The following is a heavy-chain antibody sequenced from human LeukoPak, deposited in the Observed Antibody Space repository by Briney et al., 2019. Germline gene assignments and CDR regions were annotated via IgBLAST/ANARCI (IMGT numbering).Heavy chain of an antibody. V-gene: IGHV4-38-2*02. CDR2: IYHSGST. CDR3: ARSVFGGGSYSFDP. Sequence: PSETLSLTCTVSAYSISSGYYWGWIRQPPGKGLEWIGSIYHSGSTYYNPSLKSRVTISVDTSKNQFSLKLSSVTAADTAAYYCARSVFGGGSYSFDPWGQGTLVTVSS. J-gene: IGHJ5*02. D-gene: IGHD1-26*01. CDR1: AYSISSGYY.